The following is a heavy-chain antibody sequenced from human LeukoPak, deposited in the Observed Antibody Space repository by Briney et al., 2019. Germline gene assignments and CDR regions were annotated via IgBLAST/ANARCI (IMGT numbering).Heavy chain of an antibody. D-gene: IGHD2/OR15-2a*01. CDR1: GDSLSRYY. Sequence: SETLSLTCAVYGDSLSRYYWTWIRQPPGKGLEWLGEINPSGSPKYNPSLKSRATISVDTPKNQFSLRLTSVTAADTALYYCASVRHDPLEYYYYVDVWGKGTTVTVSS. V-gene: IGHV4-34*01. CDR3: ASVRHDPLEYYYYVDV. J-gene: IGHJ6*03. CDR2: INPSGSP.